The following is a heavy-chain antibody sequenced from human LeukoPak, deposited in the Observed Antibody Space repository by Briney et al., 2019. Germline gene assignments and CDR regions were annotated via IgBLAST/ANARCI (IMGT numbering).Heavy chain of an antibody. CDR3: ASTPFYDYVWGSYRYRGLFDN. CDR2: ICGSGGCT. Sequence: PGGSLRLSCAASGFTFSTYAMSWVRQAPGRGLEWVSGICGSGGCTYYADSVKGRFTISRDNSKNTLYLQMYSLRVEDTAVYYCASTPFYDYVWGSYRYRGLFDNWGQGTLVSVSS. V-gene: IGHV3-23*01. CDR1: GFTFSTYA. D-gene: IGHD3-16*02. J-gene: IGHJ4*02.